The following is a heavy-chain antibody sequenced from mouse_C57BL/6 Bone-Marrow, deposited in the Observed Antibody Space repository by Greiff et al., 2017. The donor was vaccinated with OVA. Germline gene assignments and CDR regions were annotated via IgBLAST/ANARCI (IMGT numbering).Heavy chain of an antibody. J-gene: IGHJ4*01. CDR1: GYTFTDYN. D-gene: IGHD1-1*01. Sequence: EVKLVESGPELVKPGASVKIPCKASGYTFTDYNMDWVKQSHGKSLEWIGDINPNNGGTIYNQKFKGKATLTVDKSSSTAYMELRSLTSEDTAVYYCARSGGSGRAMDYWGQGTSVTVSS. CDR2: INPNNGGT. V-gene: IGHV1-18*01. CDR3: ARSGGSGRAMDY.